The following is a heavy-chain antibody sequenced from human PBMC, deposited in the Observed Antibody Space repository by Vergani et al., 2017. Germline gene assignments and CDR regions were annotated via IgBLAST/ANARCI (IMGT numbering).Heavy chain of an antibody. Sequence: VQLVESGGGVVQPGRSLRLSSAPSLFTFSPXXLYSVRPAAAYGLCWFSYLRSSCSTIYYADSVKGRFTISRDNAKNSLYLQMNSLRAEDTAVYYCAITLLYYGMDFWGQGTTVTVSS. V-gene: IGHV3-48*04. D-gene: IGHD1-14*01. CDR1: LFTFSPXX. CDR2: LRSSCSTI. J-gene: IGHJ6*02. CDR3: AITLLYYGMDF.